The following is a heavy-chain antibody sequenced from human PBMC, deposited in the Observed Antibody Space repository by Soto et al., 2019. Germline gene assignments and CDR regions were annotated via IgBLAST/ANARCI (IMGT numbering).Heavy chain of an antibody. V-gene: IGHV3-48*01. CDR1: GFDFSRYG. CDR2: ISKSSSII. CDR3: ARGGGQLQDYYVDA. Sequence: GGSLRLSCAPSGFDFSRYGMAWDRQAPGKGLEWVSFISKSSSIIYYADSVKGRFTISRDNAKNSLYLQMNSLRGEDTAVYFCARGGGQLQDYYVDAWGQGALVTVSS. D-gene: IGHD2-2*01. J-gene: IGHJ4*02.